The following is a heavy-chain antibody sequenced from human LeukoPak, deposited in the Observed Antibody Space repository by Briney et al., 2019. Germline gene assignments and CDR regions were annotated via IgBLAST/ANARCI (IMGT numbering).Heavy chain of an antibody. V-gene: IGHV1-69*04. D-gene: IGHD2-2*01. CDR2: IIPILGIA. Sequence: SVKVSCKASGGTFSSYAISWVRQAPGQGLEWMGRIIPILGIANYAQKFQGRVTITADKSTSTAYMELSSLRSEDTAVYYCARKVGGLGNWFDPWGQETLVTVSS. J-gene: IGHJ5*02. CDR1: GGTFSSYA. CDR3: ARKVGGLGNWFDP.